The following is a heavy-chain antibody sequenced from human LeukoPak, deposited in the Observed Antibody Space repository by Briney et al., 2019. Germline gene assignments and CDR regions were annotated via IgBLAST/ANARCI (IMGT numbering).Heavy chain of an antibody. CDR3: ARPVSSSWLDAFDI. D-gene: IGHD6-13*01. J-gene: IGHJ3*02. V-gene: IGHV4-59*08. CDR1: GGSISSYY. CDR2: FSYSGSA. Sequence: SETLSLTCTVPGGSISSYYWSWIRQPPRKGLERVGIFSYSGSANYNPSLKSRVTISVETSKKQSFLSLNSVAAAATTVFYCARPVSSSWLDAFDIWREGTMVTVSS.